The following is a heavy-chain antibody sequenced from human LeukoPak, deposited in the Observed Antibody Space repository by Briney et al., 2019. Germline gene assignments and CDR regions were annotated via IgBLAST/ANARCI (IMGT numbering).Heavy chain of an antibody. CDR2: ISAYNGNT. D-gene: IGHD6-13*01. J-gene: IGHJ1*01. CDR1: GYNFIRYY. CDR3: ARDSRSWSSLSVFQH. Sequence: ASVKVSCKASGYNFIRYYMHWVRQAPGQGLEWMGWISAYNGNTNYAQKLQGRVTMTTDTSTSTAYMELRSLRSDDTAVYYCARDSRSWSSLSVFQHWGQGTLVTVSS. V-gene: IGHV1-18*04.